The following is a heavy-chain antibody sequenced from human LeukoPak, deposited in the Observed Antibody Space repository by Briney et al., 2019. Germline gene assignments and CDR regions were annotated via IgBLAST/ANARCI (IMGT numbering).Heavy chain of an antibody. CDR3: ARGGGSYDFDY. Sequence: SETLSLTCAVYGGSFSGYYWSWIRQPPGKGLEWIGEINHSGSTNYNPSLKSRVTISVDTSKNQFSLKLSSVTAEDTAVYYCARGGGSYDFDYWGQGTLVTVSS. D-gene: IGHD1-26*01. CDR2: INHSGST. J-gene: IGHJ4*02. CDR1: GGSFSGYY. V-gene: IGHV4-34*01.